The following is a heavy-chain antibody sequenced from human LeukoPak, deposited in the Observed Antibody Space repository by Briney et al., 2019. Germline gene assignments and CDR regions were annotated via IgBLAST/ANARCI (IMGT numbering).Heavy chain of an antibody. CDR1: GFTVSSNY. J-gene: IGHJ4*02. Sequence: PGGSLRLSCAASGFTVSSNYMSWVRQAPGKGLEWVSAISGSGGSTYYADSVKGRFTISRDNSKNTLYLQMNSLRAEDTAVYYCAKVGAPPLYYFHYWGQGTLVTVSS. CDR3: AKVGAPPLYYFHY. D-gene: IGHD4-17*01. CDR2: ISGSGGST. V-gene: IGHV3-23*01.